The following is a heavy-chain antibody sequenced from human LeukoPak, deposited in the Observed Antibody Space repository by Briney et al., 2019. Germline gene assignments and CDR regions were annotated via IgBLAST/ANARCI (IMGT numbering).Heavy chain of an antibody. Sequence: SSETLSLTCAVYGGSFSGYYWSWIRQPPGKGLEWIGEINHSGSTNYNPSLKSRVTISVDTSKNQFSLKLSSATAADTAVYYCARDRIVDTAMVNFYFDYWGQGTLVTVSS. CDR3: ARDRIVDTAMVNFYFDY. J-gene: IGHJ4*02. V-gene: IGHV4-34*01. CDR2: INHSGST. CDR1: GGSFSGYY. D-gene: IGHD5-18*01.